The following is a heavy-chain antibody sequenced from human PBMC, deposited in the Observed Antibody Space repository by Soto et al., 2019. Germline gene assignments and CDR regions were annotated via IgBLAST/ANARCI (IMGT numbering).Heavy chain of an antibody. J-gene: IGHJ4*02. D-gene: IGHD1-26*01. V-gene: IGHV4-59*01. CDR2: MYYSGNV. CDR3: ARDYPVHSEYFDY. Sequence: SETLSLTCTVSGASISSYYWSWIRQSPEKGLEWIGYMYYSGNVNYNPSLRSRVTISVDTSKNQFSLNLNFMTAADTAVYYCARDYPVHSEYFDYWGQGILVTVSS. CDR1: GASISSYY.